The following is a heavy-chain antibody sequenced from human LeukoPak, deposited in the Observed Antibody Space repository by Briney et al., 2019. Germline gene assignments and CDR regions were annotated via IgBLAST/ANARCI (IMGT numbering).Heavy chain of an antibody. D-gene: IGHD4-11*01. CDR2: MKSNRDGGTS. Sequence: PGGSLRLSCAASGFTFHNAWMTWVRQAPGKGLEWVGRMKSNRDGGTSDYAAPVKGRFTISRDDPKNTLYLHMNSLRAADTAVYYCTTLSNDVLYWGQGTLVTVS. J-gene: IGHJ4*02. CDR1: GFTFHNAW. CDR3: TTLSNDVLY. V-gene: IGHV3-15*01.